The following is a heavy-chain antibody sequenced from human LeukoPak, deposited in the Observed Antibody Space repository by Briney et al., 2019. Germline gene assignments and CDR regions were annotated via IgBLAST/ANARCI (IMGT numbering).Heavy chain of an antibody. D-gene: IGHD2-15*01. Sequence: SETLSLTCTVSGGSIRSNYYWGWIRQPPGKGLEWIGSIYYSGNSYYNPSLKSRVTMSIDTSKDQFSLKVNSVTAADTAVYYCAGLLGYCSGNRCPSSANYYYYMDVWGKGTTVTVSS. J-gene: IGHJ6*03. CDR3: AGLLGYCSGNRCPSSANYYYYMDV. CDR2: IYYSGNS. CDR1: GGSIRSNYY. V-gene: IGHV4-39*07.